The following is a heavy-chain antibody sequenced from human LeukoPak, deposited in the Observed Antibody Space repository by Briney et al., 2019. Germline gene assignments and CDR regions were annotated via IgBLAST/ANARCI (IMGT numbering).Heavy chain of an antibody. V-gene: IGHV3-15*01. CDR1: GFTFSNAW. CDR3: TTGSGYGFWSGRDYHYYYYMDV. Sequence: GGSLRLSCAASGFTFSNAWMSWVRQAPGKGLEWVGRIKSKTDGGTTDYAAPVKGRFTISRDDSKNTLYLQMNSLKTEDTAVYYCTTGSGYGFWSGRDYHYYYYMDVWGKGTTVTVSS. J-gene: IGHJ6*03. CDR2: IKSKTDGGTT. D-gene: IGHD3-3*01.